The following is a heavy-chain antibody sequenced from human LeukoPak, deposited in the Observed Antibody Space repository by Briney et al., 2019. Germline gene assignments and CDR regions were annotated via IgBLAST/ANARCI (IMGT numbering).Heavy chain of an antibody. J-gene: IGHJ1*01. CDR1: GFPFSTYY. CDR3: AFPVREPQL. CDR2: IGNDGSDK. D-gene: IGHD3-10*01. Sequence: QPGGSLRLSCTVSGFPFSTYYMGWLRQTAGKGLEWVAMIGNDGSDKYYVGSLKGRFTISRDNAKNSLFLQMSSLTAEDTAPYYCAFPVREPQLWGRGTLVTVSS. V-gene: IGHV3-7*01.